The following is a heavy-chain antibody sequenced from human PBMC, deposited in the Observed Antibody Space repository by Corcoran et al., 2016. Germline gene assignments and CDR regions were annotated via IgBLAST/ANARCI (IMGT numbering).Heavy chain of an antibody. J-gene: IGHJ6*02. Sequence: EVQLVESGGGLVQPGGSLRLSCAASGFTFSNYSMNWVRQAPGKGLEWVSYISSSSSTIYYADSVKGRFTISRDNAKNSRYLQMNSLRAEDMAVYYCARAIVTDYYYYGMDVWGQGTPVTVSS. CDR1: GFTFSNYS. V-gene: IGHV3-48*04. CDR3: ARAIVTDYYYYGMDV. D-gene: IGHD1-26*01. CDR2: ISSSSSTI.